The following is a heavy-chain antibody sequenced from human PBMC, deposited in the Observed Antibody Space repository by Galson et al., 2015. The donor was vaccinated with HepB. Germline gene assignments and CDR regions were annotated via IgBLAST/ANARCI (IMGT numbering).Heavy chain of an antibody. V-gene: IGHV3-48*03. J-gene: IGHJ4*02. D-gene: IGHD2-15*01. CDR1: GFAFSTYE. CDR2: ISSSGSVL. CDR3: ARPDCRGGGCYLDY. Sequence: SLRLSGAASGFAFSTYEMNWVRQAPGKGLECVSYISSSGSVLSYADSVEGRFTISRDNPKNSLYLQMSSLRAEDTAVYYCARPDCRGGGCYLDYWGQGTLVTVSS.